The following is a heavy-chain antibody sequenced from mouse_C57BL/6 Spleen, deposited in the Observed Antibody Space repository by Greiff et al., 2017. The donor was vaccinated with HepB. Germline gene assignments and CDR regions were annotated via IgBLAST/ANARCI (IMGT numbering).Heavy chain of an antibody. CDR2: ISDGGSYT. V-gene: IGHV5-4*01. D-gene: IGHD1-1*01. CDR1: GFTFSSYA. J-gene: IGHJ2*01. Sequence: EVNVVESGGGLVKPGGSLKLSCAASGFTFSSYAMSWVRQTPEKRLEWVATISDGGSYTYYPDNVKGRFTISRDNAKNNLYLQMSHLKSEDTAMYYCARDGTTVAHDYWGKGTTLTVSS. CDR3: ARDGTTVAHDY.